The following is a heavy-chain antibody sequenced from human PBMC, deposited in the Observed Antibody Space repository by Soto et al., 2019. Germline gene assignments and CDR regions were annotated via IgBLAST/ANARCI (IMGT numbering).Heavy chain of an antibody. CDR3: ATTGFSILGYCTNGVCYGR. CDR2: ISGSGGST. Sequence: EVQLLESGGGLVQPGGSLRLSCAASGFTFSSYAMSWVRQAPGKGLEWVSAISGSGGSTYYADSVKGRFTISRDNSKNTLYLQMNSLRAEDTAVYYCATTGFSILGYCTNGVCYGRWGQGTLVTVSS. CDR1: GFTFSSYA. D-gene: IGHD2-8*01. V-gene: IGHV3-23*01. J-gene: IGHJ4*02.